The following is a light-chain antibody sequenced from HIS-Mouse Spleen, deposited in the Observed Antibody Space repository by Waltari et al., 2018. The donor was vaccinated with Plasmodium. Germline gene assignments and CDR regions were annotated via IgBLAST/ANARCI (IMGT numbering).Light chain of an antibody. V-gene: IGLV3-10*01. J-gene: IGLJ3*02. CDR1: ALPKKY. CDR3: YSTDGSGNHRV. CDR2: EDS. Sequence: SYELTQPPSVSVSPGQTARITCSGDALPKKYAYWYQQKSGQSPVLVIYEDSKRPSGISGGVSGTSSGTMASLTVSGAQVEDEADYYCYSTDGSGNHRVFGGGTKLTVL.